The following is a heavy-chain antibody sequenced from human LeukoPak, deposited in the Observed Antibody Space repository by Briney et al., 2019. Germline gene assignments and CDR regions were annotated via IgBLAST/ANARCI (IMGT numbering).Heavy chain of an antibody. CDR2: IIPILGIA. CDR1: GGTFSSYA. Sequence: GASVKVSCKASGGTFSSYAISWVRQAPGQGLEWMGRIIPILGIANYAQKFQGRVTITADKSTSTAYMELSSLRSEDTAVYYCARGDGSGSGALDYWGQGTLVTVSS. J-gene: IGHJ4*02. CDR3: ARGDGSGSGALDY. D-gene: IGHD3-10*01. V-gene: IGHV1-69*04.